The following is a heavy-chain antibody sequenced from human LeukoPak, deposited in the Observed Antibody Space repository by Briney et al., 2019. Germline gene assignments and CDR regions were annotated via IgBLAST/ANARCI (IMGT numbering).Heavy chain of an antibody. Sequence: GGSLRLSCAASGFIFSSYSMNWVRQAPGKGLEWVSSISSSSSYIYYADSVKGRFTISRDNAKNSLYLQMNSLRAEDTAVYYCARAEGSAATSLLDYWGPGTLVTVSS. D-gene: IGHD2-15*01. CDR3: ARAEGSAATSLLDY. CDR1: GFIFSSYS. V-gene: IGHV3-21*01. J-gene: IGHJ4*02. CDR2: ISSSSSYI.